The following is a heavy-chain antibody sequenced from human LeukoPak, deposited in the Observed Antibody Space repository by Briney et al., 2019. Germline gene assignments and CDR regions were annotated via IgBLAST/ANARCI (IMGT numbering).Heavy chain of an antibody. CDR1: GGSISSYY. J-gene: IGHJ4*02. Sequence: SETLSLTCTVSGGSISSYYWSWIRQPPGKGLEWIGYIYYSGSTNYNPSLKSRVTISVDTSKNQFSLKLSSVTAADTAVYYCAREEYSSSYFDYWGQGTLVTVSS. CDR3: AREEYSSSYFDY. D-gene: IGHD6-6*01. V-gene: IGHV4-59*01. CDR2: IYYSGST.